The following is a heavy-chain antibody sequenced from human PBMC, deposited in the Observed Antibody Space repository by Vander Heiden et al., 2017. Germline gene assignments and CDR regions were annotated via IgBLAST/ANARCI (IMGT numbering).Heavy chain of an antibody. CDR2: IYYTGST. V-gene: IGHV4-39*01. CDR3: VGVGSDFFYGMDV. CDR1: GGSIRSSTYY. Sequence: QLQLQESGPGLVKPSETLSLTCTVSGGSIRSSTYYWGWIRQPPGKGLEWIGNIYYTGSTFYNPSLQSRVTISIDTSKTRFSLKLTSVTAADTAVYFCVGVGSDFFYGMDVWGQGTTVTVSS. J-gene: IGHJ6*02. D-gene: IGHD3-3*01.